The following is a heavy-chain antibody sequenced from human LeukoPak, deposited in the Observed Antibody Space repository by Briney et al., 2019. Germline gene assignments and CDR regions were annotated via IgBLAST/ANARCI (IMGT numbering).Heavy chain of an antibody. CDR3: AKDTVVLTVTGPGDY. CDR2: YSWNSGSI. V-gene: IGHV3-9*01. Sequence: PGRSLRLSCAASGYTFDDYAMASVRQAPGKGLEWVSGYSWNSGSIGYADSVKGRFTISRDNAKNSLYLQMNSLRAEDTALYYCAKDTVVLTVTGPGDYWGQGTLVTVSS. CDR1: GYTFDDYA. J-gene: IGHJ4*02. D-gene: IGHD4-17*01.